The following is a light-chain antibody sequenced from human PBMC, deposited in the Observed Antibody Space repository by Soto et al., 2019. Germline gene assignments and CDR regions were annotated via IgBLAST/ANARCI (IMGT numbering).Light chain of an antibody. Sequence: DIQMTQSPSTLSASVGDRVTITCRASQSIGRWLAWYQQKPGKAPKLLIYKASSLESGVPSRFSGSGSGTEFTLTISSLQPDDFATYYCQQYNTYWYTFGQGTKLEIK. J-gene: IGKJ2*01. CDR1: QSIGRW. V-gene: IGKV1-5*03. CDR2: KAS. CDR3: QQYNTYWYT.